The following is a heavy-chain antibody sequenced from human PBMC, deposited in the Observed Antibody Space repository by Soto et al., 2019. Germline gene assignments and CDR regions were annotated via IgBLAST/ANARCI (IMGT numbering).Heavy chain of an antibody. CDR1: GFTFCSYG. CDR3: AKDRSVGERMGYYYYYGMDV. J-gene: IGHJ6*02. D-gene: IGHD1-1*01. Sequence: PGGSLRLSCAASGFTFCSYGMHWVRQAPGKGLEWVAVISYDGSNKYYADSVKGRFTISRDNSKNTLYLQMNSLRAEDTAVYYCAKDRSVGERMGYYYYYGMDVWGQGTTVTVSS. V-gene: IGHV3-30*18. CDR2: ISYDGSNK.